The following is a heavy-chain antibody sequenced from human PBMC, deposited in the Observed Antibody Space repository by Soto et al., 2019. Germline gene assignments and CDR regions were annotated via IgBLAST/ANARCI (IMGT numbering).Heavy chain of an antibody. CDR2: IKQDGSEK. Sequence: GGFLRLSCAASGFTFSSYWMSWVRQAPGKGLEWVANIKQDGSEKYYVDSVKGRFTISRDNAKNSLYLQMNSLRAEDTAVYYCARRGLIAVAGTFYYYYYGMDVWGQGTTVTVSS. V-gene: IGHV3-7*05. D-gene: IGHD6-19*01. J-gene: IGHJ6*02. CDR3: ARRGLIAVAGTFYYYYYGMDV. CDR1: GFTFSSYW.